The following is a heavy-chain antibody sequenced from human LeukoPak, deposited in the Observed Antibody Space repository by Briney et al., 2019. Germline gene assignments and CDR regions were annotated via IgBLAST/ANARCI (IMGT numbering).Heavy chain of an antibody. CDR1: GFTFSSYG. J-gene: IGHJ4*02. D-gene: IGHD3-22*01. V-gene: IGHV3-33*01. Sequence: PGGSLRLSCAASGFTFSSYGMHWVRQAPGKGLEWVAVIWYDGSNKYYADSVKGRFTISRDNSKNTLYLQMNSLRAEDTAVYYCARPVYYDSSGLLFDYWGQGTLVTVSS. CDR3: ARPVYYDSSGLLFDY. CDR2: IWYDGSNK.